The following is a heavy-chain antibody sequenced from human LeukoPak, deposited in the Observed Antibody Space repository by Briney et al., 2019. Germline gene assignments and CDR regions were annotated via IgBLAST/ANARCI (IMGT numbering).Heavy chain of an antibody. Sequence: ASVKVSCKVSGYTLTELSMHWVRQAPGKGLEWMGGFDPEDGETIYAQKFQGRVTMTEDTSTDTAYMELSSLRSEDTAVYYCATAPDHSSSWSRYYYYYGMDVWGQGTTVTVSS. CDR2: FDPEDGET. CDR3: ATAPDHSSSWSRYYYYYGMDV. V-gene: IGHV1-24*01. D-gene: IGHD6-13*01. J-gene: IGHJ6*02. CDR1: GYTLTELS.